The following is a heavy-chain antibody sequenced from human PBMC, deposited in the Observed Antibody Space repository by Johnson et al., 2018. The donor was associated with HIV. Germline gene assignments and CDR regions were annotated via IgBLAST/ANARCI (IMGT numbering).Heavy chain of an antibody. D-gene: IGHD1-26*01. CDR1: GFTFSS. CDR3: AKDFQSGSSSEWDAFDI. V-gene: IGHV3-30*18. CDR2: ISHDGSPK. Sequence: QVLLVESGGGVVQPGRSLRLSCAASGFTFSSMHWDRQAPGQGLEWVAVISHDGSPKYYADSVTGRVTIYRDNSKNTLYLQMNSLRAEDTALYYCAKDFQSGSSSEWDAFDIWGQGQWSPSLQ. J-gene: IGHJ3*02.